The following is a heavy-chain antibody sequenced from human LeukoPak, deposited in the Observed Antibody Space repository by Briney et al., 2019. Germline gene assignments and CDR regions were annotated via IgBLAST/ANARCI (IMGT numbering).Heavy chain of an antibody. V-gene: IGHV1-2*02. D-gene: IGHD6-19*01. CDR2: INPNSGGT. Sequence: APVKVSCKASGYTFTGYYMHWVRQAPGQGLEWMGWINPNSGGTNYAQKFQGRVTMTRDTSISTAYMELSRLRSDDTAVYYCARLTTSSGWYIDYWGQGTLVTVSS. CDR1: GYTFTGYY. J-gene: IGHJ4*02. CDR3: ARLTTSSGWYIDY.